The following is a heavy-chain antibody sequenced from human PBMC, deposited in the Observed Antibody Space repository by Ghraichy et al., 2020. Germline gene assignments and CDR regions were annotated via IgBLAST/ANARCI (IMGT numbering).Heavy chain of an antibody. V-gene: IGHV5-51*01. Sequence: GESLNISCQGSHDSFNTYWIGWARQRAGEAPEWMGVIYPGDSDTRYSPSFQGQVTISADRSLNTVYLQWGSLRASDSAIYFCARRGRIGGLFGLDVWGLGTTVIVSS. CDR3: ARRGRIGGLFGLDV. CDR2: IYPGDSDT. CDR1: HDSFNTYW. D-gene: IGHD4-23*01. J-gene: IGHJ6*02.